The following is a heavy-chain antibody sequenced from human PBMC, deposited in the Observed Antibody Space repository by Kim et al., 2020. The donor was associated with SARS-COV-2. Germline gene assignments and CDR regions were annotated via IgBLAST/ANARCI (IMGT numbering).Heavy chain of an antibody. V-gene: IGHV1-2*02. D-gene: IGHD1-20*01. J-gene: IGHJ5*02. CDR1: GYTFSNYF. CDR2: INPNSGGA. CDR3: ARARHNTREFDP. Sequence: ASVKVSCKASGYTFSNYFVHWVRQAPGQGFEWMGWINPNSGGADYAQRFQGRVTLTRDTSISTVFMELTSIIYDDTAVYYCARARHNTREFDPWGPGSLV.